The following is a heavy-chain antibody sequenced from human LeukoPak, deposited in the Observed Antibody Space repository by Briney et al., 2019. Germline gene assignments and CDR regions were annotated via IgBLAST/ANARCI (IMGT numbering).Heavy chain of an antibody. Sequence: GGSLRLSCAASGFTFSRFGMHWVRQAPGKGLEWVAFIRYDGSKKYYADSVKGRFTFSRDNSKNTLYLQMNSLRAEDTAVYYCARLPSSAGAGTFDYWGQGTLVTVSS. D-gene: IGHD6-13*01. J-gene: IGHJ4*02. V-gene: IGHV3-30*02. CDR1: GFTFSRFG. CDR2: IRYDGSKK. CDR3: ARLPSSAGAGTFDY.